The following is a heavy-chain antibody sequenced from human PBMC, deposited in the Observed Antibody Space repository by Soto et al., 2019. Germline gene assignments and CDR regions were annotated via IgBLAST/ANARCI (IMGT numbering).Heavy chain of an antibody. Sequence: QVQLQQWGAGLLKPSETLSLTCAVYGGSFSGYYWSWIRQPPGKGLEWIGEINHSGSTNYNPSLKSRVTTSVDTSKNQFSLKLSSVTAADTAVYYCARGPMYSGSYYYGMDVWGQGTTVTVSS. J-gene: IGHJ6*02. V-gene: IGHV4-34*01. CDR2: INHSGST. D-gene: IGHD1-26*01. CDR3: ARGPMYSGSYYYGMDV. CDR1: GGSFSGYY.